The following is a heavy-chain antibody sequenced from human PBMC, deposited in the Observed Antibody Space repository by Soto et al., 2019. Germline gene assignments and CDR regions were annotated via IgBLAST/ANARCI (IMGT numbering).Heavy chain of an antibody. CDR1: GFTFSSYA. Sequence: GGSLRLSCAASGFTFSSYAMHWVRQAPGKGLEWVAVISYDGSNKYYADSVKGRFTISRDNSKNTLYLQMNSLRAEDTAVYYCARDYDFWSGYMDVWGQGTTVTVSS. CDR2: ISYDGSNK. J-gene: IGHJ6*02. CDR3: ARDYDFWSGYMDV. V-gene: IGHV3-30-3*01. D-gene: IGHD3-3*01.